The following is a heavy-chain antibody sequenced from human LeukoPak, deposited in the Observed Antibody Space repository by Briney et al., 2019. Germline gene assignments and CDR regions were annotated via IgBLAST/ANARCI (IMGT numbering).Heavy chain of an antibody. J-gene: IGHJ4*02. Sequence: GASVKVSCKASGYTFTSYDINWVRQATGQGLEWMGWINPNSGGTNYAQKLQGRVTMTTDTSTSTAYMELRSLRSDDTAVYYCARGREYSSSSYFDYWGQGTLVTVSS. V-gene: IGHV1-18*01. CDR1: GYTFTSYD. D-gene: IGHD6-6*01. CDR3: ARGREYSSSSYFDY. CDR2: INPNSGGT.